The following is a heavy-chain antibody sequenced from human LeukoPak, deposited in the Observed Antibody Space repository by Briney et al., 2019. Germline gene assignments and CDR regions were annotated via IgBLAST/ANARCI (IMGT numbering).Heavy chain of an antibody. CDR1: GFTFSTYG. CDR3: ARARFSSSWYYFDY. CDR2: ISGSGGST. Sequence: PGGTLRLSCAASGFTFSTYGMSWVRQAPGEGLEWVSAISGSGGSTYNADSVKGRFPISRDNAKNSLYLQMNSLRAEDTAVYYCARARFSSSWYYFDYWGQGSLVTVSS. V-gene: IGHV3-23*01. D-gene: IGHD6-13*01. J-gene: IGHJ4*02.